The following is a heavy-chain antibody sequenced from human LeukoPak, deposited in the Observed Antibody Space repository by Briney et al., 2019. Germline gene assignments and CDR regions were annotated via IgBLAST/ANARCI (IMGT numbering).Heavy chain of an antibody. CDR2: MNEDGSAG. J-gene: IGHJ4*02. D-gene: IGHD1-26*01. Sequence: PGGSLRLSCAASGFTFSSYWMSWVRQAPGKGLEWVANMNEDGSAGQYADSVRGRFTISRANGKNSLYLQMNSLRVEDTGVYYCARDERIGSFAYWGQGTLVTVSS. CDR1: GFTFSSYW. CDR3: ARDERIGSFAY. V-gene: IGHV3-7*01.